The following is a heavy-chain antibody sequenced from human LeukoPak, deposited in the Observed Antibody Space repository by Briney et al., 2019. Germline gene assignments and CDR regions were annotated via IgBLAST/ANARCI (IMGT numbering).Heavy chain of an antibody. D-gene: IGHD1-14*01. CDR1: GFTFSSYG. V-gene: IGHV3-30*02. CDR3: AKDTTPPKAGFDP. J-gene: IGHJ5*02. CDR2: IRYDGSNK. Sequence: GGSLILSCAASGFTFSSYGMHWVRQAPGKGLEWVAFIRYDGSNKYYADSVKGRFTISRDNSKNTLYLQMNSLRAEDTAVYYCAKDTTPPKAGFDPWGQGTLVTVSS.